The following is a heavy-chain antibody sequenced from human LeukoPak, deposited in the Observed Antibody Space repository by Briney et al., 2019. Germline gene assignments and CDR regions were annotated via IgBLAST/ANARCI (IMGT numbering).Heavy chain of an antibody. CDR2: IYYSGST. CDR1: GGSISSSSYY. Sequence: SETLSLTCTVSGGSISSSSYYWGWIRQPPGKGLEWIGSIYYSGSTYYNPSLKSRVTISVDTSKNQFSLKLSSVTAADTAVYYCAREGDSGYYMDVWGKGTTVTVSS. D-gene: IGHD1-26*01. CDR3: AREGDSGYYMDV. V-gene: IGHV4-39*07. J-gene: IGHJ6*03.